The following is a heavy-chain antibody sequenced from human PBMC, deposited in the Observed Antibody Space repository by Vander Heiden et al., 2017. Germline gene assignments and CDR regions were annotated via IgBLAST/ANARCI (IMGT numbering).Heavy chain of an antibody. CDR3: AKDLVVDGDPLYYYGMDV. J-gene: IGHJ6*02. Sequence: QVQLVESGGGGVQPGRSLRLSCAASGFTFSSYGMHWVRQAPGKGLEWVAVISYDGSNKYYADSVKGRVTISRDNSKNTLYLQMNSLRAEETAVYYCAKDLVVDGDPLYYYGMDVWGQGTTVTVSS. CDR2: ISYDGSNK. CDR1: GFTFSSYG. D-gene: IGHD4-17*01. V-gene: IGHV3-30*18.